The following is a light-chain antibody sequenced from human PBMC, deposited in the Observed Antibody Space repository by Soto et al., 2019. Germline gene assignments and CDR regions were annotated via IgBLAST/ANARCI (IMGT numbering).Light chain of an antibody. J-gene: IGKJ1*01. CDR1: QSVSSSY. CDR3: QQYGSSPQP. CDR2: GAS. V-gene: IGKV3-20*01. Sequence: EIVLTQSPGTLSLSPEERATLSCRASQSVSSSYLAWYQQKPGQAPRLLIYGASSRATGIPDRFSGSGSGTDFTLTISRLEPEDFAVYYCQQYGSSPQPFGQGTKVEIK.